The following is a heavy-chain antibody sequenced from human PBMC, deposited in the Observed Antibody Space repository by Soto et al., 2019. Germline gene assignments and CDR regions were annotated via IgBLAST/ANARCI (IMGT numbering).Heavy chain of an antibody. CDR2: IIPILGIA. CDR3: ARARAEGITGTTPLFDP. V-gene: IGHV1-69*02. D-gene: IGHD1-20*01. Sequence: QVQLVQSGAEVKKPGSSVKVSCKASGGTFSSYTISWVRQAPGQGREWMGRIIPILGIANYAQKFQGRVTITADKSTSTAYMELSSLRSEDTAVYYCARARAEGITGTTPLFDPWGQGTLVTVSS. J-gene: IGHJ5*02. CDR1: GGTFSSYT.